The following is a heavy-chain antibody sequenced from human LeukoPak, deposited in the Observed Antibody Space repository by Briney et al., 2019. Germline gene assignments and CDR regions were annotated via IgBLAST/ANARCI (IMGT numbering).Heavy chain of an antibody. CDR1: GYTFTGYY. CDR2: NNPNSGGT. J-gene: IGHJ4*02. V-gene: IGHV1-2*02. CDR3: ARDYYDSSGYYSFDY. Sequence: ASVKVSCKASGYTFTGYYMHWVRQAPGQGLEWMGWNNPNSGGTNYAQKFQGRVTMTRDTSISTAYMELSRLRSDDTAVYYCARDYYDSSGYYSFDYWGQGTLVTVSS. D-gene: IGHD3-22*01.